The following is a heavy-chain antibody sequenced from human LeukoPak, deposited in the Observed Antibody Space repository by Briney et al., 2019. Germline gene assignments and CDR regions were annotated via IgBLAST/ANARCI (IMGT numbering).Heavy chain of an antibody. CDR3: AVLYDFWSGYYVGDASDI. CDR2: IYPGDSDT. D-gene: IGHD3-3*01. J-gene: IGHJ3*02. V-gene: IGHV5-51*01. Sequence: GESLKISCKGSGYSFTSYWIGWVRQMPGKGLEWMGIIYPGDSDTRYSPSFQGQVTISADKSISTAYLQWSSLKASDTAMYYCAVLYDFWSGYYVGDASDIWGQGTMVTVSS. CDR1: GYSFTSYW.